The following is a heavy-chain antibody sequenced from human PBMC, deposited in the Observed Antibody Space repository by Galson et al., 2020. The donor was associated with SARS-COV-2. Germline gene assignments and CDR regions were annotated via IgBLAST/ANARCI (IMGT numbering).Heavy chain of an antibody. Sequence: GESLKISCVASGFSFSSYAMSWVRQAPGKGLEWVSALSGSAYNTYYADSVKGRFTISRDNSKNTLYLQMHSLRADDTAVYYCAKDREGPYTTNWYYLDFWGQGTLVTVSS. CDR1: GFSFSSYA. CDR3: AKDREGPYTTNWYYLDF. J-gene: IGHJ4*02. V-gene: IGHV3-23*01. CDR2: LSGSAYNT. D-gene: IGHD6-13*01.